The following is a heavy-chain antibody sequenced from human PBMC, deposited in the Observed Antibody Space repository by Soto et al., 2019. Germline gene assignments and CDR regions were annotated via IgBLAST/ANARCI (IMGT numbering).Heavy chain of an antibody. V-gene: IGHV3-30-3*01. CDR1: GFTFSSYA. J-gene: IGHJ4*02. Sequence: PGGSLRLSCAASGFTFSSYAMHWVRQAPGKGLEWVAVISYDGSNKYYADSVKGRFTISRDNSKNTLYLQMNSLRAEDTAVYYCARGGGYSYEGAHYWGQGTLVTVSS. CDR2: ISYDGSNK. D-gene: IGHD5-18*01. CDR3: ARGGGYSYEGAHY.